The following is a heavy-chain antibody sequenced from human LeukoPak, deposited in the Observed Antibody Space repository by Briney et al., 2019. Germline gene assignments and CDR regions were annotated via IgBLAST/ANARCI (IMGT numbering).Heavy chain of an antibody. D-gene: IGHD6-13*01. CDR3: ARDFPGYSSSWYLGVVDY. V-gene: IGHV3-30-3*01. CDR1: GFTFGSYA. J-gene: IGHJ4*02. CDR2: ISYDGSNK. Sequence: GGSLRLSCAASGFTFGSYAMHWVRQAPGKGLEWVAVISYDGSNKYYADSVKGRFTISRDNSKNTLYLQMNSLRAEDTAVYYCARDFPGYSSSWYLGVVDYWGQGTLVTVSS.